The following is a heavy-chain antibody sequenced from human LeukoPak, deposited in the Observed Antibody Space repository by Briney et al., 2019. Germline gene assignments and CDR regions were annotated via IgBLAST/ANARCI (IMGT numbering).Heavy chain of an antibody. V-gene: IGHV3-30*18. CDR2: ISYDGSNK. D-gene: IGHD3-16*02. Sequence: GGSLRLSCAASGFTFSSYGMHWVRQAPGKGLEWVAVISYDGSNKYYADFVKGRFTISRDNSKNTLYLQMNSLRAEDTAVYYCAKDDGEITFGGVITLPDYWGQGTLVTVSS. CDR1: GFTFSSYG. CDR3: AKDDGEITFGGVITLPDY. J-gene: IGHJ4*02.